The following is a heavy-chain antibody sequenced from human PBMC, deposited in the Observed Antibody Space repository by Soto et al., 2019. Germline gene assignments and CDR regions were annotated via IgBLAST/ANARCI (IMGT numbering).Heavy chain of an antibody. Sequence: SVKVSCKASGGTFSSYAIGWVRQAPGQGLEWMGGIIPIFGTANYAQKFQGRVTITADESTSTAYMELSSLRSEDTAVYYCASYGVYDSSGYYQSSHDAFDIWGQGTMVTVSS. CDR1: GGTFSSYA. D-gene: IGHD3-22*01. CDR2: IIPIFGTA. CDR3: ASYGVYDSSGYYQSSHDAFDI. J-gene: IGHJ3*02. V-gene: IGHV1-69*13.